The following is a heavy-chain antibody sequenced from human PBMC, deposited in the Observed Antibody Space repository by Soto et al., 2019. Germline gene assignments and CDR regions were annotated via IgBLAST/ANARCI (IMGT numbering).Heavy chain of an antibody. J-gene: IGHJ4*02. CDR2: INHSGST. V-gene: IGHV4-34*01. D-gene: IGHD2-2*01. CDR3: ARLGKYCSSTSCPSD. Sequence: SETLSLTCAVYGGSFSGYYWSWIRQPPGKGLEWIGEINHSGSTNYNPSLKSRVTISVDTSKNQFSLKLSSVTAADTAVYYCARLGKYCSSTSCPSDWGQGTLVTVS. CDR1: GGSFSGYY.